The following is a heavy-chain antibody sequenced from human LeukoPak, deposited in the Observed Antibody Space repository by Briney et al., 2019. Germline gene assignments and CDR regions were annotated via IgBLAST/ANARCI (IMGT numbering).Heavy chain of an antibody. V-gene: IGHV3-64*01. CDR2: ISSNGGST. J-gene: IGHJ5*02. Sequence: SGGSLRLSCAASGFTFSSYAMHWVRQAPGKGLEYVSAISSNGGSTYYANSVKGRFTISRDNSKNTLYLQMGSLRAEDMAVYYCARGGSHFPHWFDPWGQGTLVTVSS. D-gene: IGHD1-26*01. CDR3: ARGGSHFPHWFDP. CDR1: GFTFSSYA.